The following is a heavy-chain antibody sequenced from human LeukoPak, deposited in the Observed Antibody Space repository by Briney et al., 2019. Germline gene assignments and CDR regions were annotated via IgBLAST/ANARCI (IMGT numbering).Heavy chain of an antibody. D-gene: IGHD5-12*01. Sequence: SETLSLTCTVSGGSISSSSYYCGWIRQHPGKGLEWIGYIYYSGSTYYNPSLKSRVTISVDTSKNQFSLKLSSVTAADTAVYYCARGARARYFDYWGQGTLVTVSS. CDR1: GGSISSSSYY. CDR3: ARGARARYFDY. CDR2: IYYSGST. V-gene: IGHV4-31*03. J-gene: IGHJ4*02.